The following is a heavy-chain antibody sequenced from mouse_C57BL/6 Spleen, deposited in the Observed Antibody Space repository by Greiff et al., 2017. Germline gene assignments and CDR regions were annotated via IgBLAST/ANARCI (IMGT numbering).Heavy chain of an antibody. Sequence: VQLQQSGAELVKPGASVKMSCKASGYTFTSYWITWVKQRPGQGLEWIGDIYPGSGSTNYNEKFKSKATLTVDTSSSTAYMQLSSLTSEDSAVYYCARRGSSYDAMDYWGQGTSVTVSS. CDR3: ARRGSSYDAMDY. V-gene: IGHV1-55*01. CDR2: IYPGSGST. J-gene: IGHJ4*01. CDR1: GYTFTSYW. D-gene: IGHD1-1*01.